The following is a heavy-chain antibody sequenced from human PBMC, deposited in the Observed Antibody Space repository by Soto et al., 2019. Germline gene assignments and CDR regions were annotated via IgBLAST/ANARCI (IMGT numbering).Heavy chain of an antibody. Sequence: GGSLRLSCAASGFTFSSYSMNWVRQAPGKGLEWVSYISSSSSTIYYADSVKGRFTISRDNAKNSLFLQMNSLRDEETAVYYCARDSGRYSSSWYSPATNWFDPWGQGTLVTVSS. J-gene: IGHJ5*02. CDR2: ISSSSSTI. D-gene: IGHD6-13*01. CDR1: GFTFSSYS. CDR3: ARDSGRYSSSWYSPATNWFDP. V-gene: IGHV3-48*02.